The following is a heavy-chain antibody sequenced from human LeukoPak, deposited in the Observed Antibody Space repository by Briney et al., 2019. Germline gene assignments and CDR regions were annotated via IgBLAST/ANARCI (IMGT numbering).Heavy chain of an antibody. Sequence: ASVKVSCKASGYTFTSYDINWVRQATGHRLEWMGWMNPNSGNTGYAQKFQGRVTITRNTSISTAYMELSSLRSEDTAVYYCARGLLSGSSWYHLDYWGQRTLVTVSS. J-gene: IGHJ4*02. D-gene: IGHD6-13*01. V-gene: IGHV1-8*03. CDR3: ARGLLSGSSWYHLDY. CDR1: GYTFTSYD. CDR2: MNPNSGNT.